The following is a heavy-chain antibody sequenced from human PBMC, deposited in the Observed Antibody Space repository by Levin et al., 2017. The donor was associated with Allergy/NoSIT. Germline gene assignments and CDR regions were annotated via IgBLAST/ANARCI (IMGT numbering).Heavy chain of an antibody. CDR2: ISGSGDST. J-gene: IGHJ4*02. Sequence: GGSLRLSCAASGFTFSSFAMSWVRQAPGKGLEWVSIISGSGDSTYYADSVKGRFTISRDHSKNTLFVQMNSLGAGDTAVYYCAKGVTGSYRTPLDYWGQGTLVTVSA. CDR3: AKGVTGSYRTPLDY. CDR1: GFTFSSFA. D-gene: IGHD1-26*01. V-gene: IGHV3-23*01.